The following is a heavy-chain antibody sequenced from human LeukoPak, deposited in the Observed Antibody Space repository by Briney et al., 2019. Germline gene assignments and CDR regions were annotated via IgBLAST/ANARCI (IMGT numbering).Heavy chain of an antibody. D-gene: IGHD3-10*01. Sequence: GGSLRLSCAVSGITLSNYGMSWVRQAPGKGLEWVAGVSDSGGSTNYADSVKGRFTISRDNPKNTLFLQMNSLRAEDTAVYFCAKRGVVIRVPLVGFHKEAYYFDSWGQGALVTVSS. CDR3: AKRGVVIRVPLVGFHKEAYYFDS. J-gene: IGHJ4*02. V-gene: IGHV3-23*01. CDR2: VSDSGGST. CDR1: GITLSNYG.